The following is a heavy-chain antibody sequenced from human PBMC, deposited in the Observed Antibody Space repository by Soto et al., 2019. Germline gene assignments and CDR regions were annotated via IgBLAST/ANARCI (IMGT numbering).Heavy chain of an antibody. Sequence: GSRRLSCAASGFTFSTYAMSWVRQAPGKGLDWVSVISGSGGSTYYADSVKGRFTISRDNSKNSLFLQMNSLRAEDTAVYYCAKGKSDSSYQSLSYWGQGALVTSPQ. CDR1: GFTFSTYA. CDR2: ISGSGGST. D-gene: IGHD6-6*01. J-gene: IGHJ4*02. V-gene: IGHV3-23*01. CDR3: AKGKSDSSYQSLSY.